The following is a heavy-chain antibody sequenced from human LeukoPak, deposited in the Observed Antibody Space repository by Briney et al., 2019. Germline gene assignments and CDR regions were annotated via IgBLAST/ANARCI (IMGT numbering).Heavy chain of an antibody. CDR2: IYHSGST. CDR3: ARTAAGKHDAFDI. V-gene: IGHV4-34*01. D-gene: IGHD6-13*01. Sequence: SETLSLTCAVYGGSFSGYYWGWIRQPPGKGLEWIGYIYHSGSTYYNPSLKSRVTISVDRSKNQFSLKLSSVTAADTAVYYCARTAAGKHDAFDIWGQGTMVTVSS. CDR1: GGSFSGYY. J-gene: IGHJ3*02.